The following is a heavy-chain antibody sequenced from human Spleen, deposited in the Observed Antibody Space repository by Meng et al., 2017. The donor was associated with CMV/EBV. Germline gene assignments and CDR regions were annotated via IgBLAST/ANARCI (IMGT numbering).Heavy chain of an antibody. CDR3: ARVGYYNSGGWLDP. D-gene: IGHD3-10*01. J-gene: IGHJ5*02. CDR1: GFTVRSYK. V-gene: IGHV3-30-3*01. CDR2: ISFDGSDN. Sequence: ASGFTVRSYKMHWVGQGPGKGVEWVDFISFDGSDNYCADSVKSRFTISRDDSKKMLYLQMNSLRPEDTAVYYCARVGYYNSGGWLDPWGQGTLVTVSS.